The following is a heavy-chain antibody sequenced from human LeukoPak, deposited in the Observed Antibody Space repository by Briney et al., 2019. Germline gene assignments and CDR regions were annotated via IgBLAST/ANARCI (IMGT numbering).Heavy chain of an antibody. CDR1: GYTFTSCA. CDR3: ARVRSGIYYWDY. Sequence: ASVKVSCKASGYTFTSCAFSWVRQAPGQGLEWMGWISAYNGNTNYAQKLQGRVSMTTDTSTRTAYMELRSLRSDDTAVYYCARVRSGIYYWDYWGQGTLVTVSS. V-gene: IGHV1-18*01. CDR2: ISAYNGNT. D-gene: IGHD1-26*01. J-gene: IGHJ4*02.